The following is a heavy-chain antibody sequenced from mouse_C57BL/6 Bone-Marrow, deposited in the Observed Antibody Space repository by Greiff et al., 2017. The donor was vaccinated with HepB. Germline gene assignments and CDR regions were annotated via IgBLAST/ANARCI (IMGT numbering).Heavy chain of an antibody. Sequence: VQLQESGAELARPGASVKMSCKASGYTFTSYTMHWVKQRPGQGLEWIGNINPSRGYTKYNQKFKDKATLTADKSSSTAYMQLSSLTSEDSAVYYCARNYYGSSPMGYWGQGTSVTVSS. D-gene: IGHD1-1*01. CDR3: ARNYYGSSPMGY. J-gene: IGHJ4*01. CDR2: INPSRGYT. V-gene: IGHV1-4*01. CDR1: GYTFTSYT.